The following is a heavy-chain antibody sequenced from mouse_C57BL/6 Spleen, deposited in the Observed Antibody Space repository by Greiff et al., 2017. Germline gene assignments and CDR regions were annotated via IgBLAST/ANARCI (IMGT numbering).Heavy chain of an antibody. CDR2: IWSGGST. CDR1: GFSLTSYG. CDR3: ARMGYGSSYGYFDV. Sequence: VQVVESGPGLVQPSQSLSITCTVSGFSLTSYGVHWVRQSPGKGLEWLGVIWSGGSTDYNAAFISRLSISKDNSKSQVFFKMNSLQADDTAIYYCARMGYGSSYGYFDVWGTGTTVTVSS. J-gene: IGHJ1*03. V-gene: IGHV2-2*01. D-gene: IGHD1-1*01.